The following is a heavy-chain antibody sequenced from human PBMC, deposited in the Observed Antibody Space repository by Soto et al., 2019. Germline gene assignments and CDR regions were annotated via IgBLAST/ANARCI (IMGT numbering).Heavy chain of an antibody. V-gene: IGHV3-48*01. CDR2: ISSSSSTI. D-gene: IGHD3-10*01. CDR1: GLTFSSYS. CDR3: AFGEQSRYYYYGMDV. J-gene: IGHJ6*02. Sequence: EVQLVESGGGLVQRGGSLRLSCAASGLTFSSYSMNWVRQAPGKGLEWVSYISSSSSTIYYADSVKGRFTISRDNAKNSLCLQMNSLRAEDTAGYYCAFGEQSRYYYYGMDVWGQGTTVTVSS.